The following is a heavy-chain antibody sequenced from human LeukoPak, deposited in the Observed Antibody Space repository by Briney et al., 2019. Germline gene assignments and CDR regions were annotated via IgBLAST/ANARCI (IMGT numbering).Heavy chain of an antibody. J-gene: IGHJ4*02. CDR2: ISGSGGRT. CDR1: AFTFSSYA. CDR3: AKDIRDGSGTYGYFDY. Sequence: GGSLRLSRATSAFTFSSYAMSWVRQAPGKGLEWVSGISGSGGRTYYVDAAKGHFTISRDNSKNTLYLQINSLRVEDTAIYYCAKDIRDGSGTYGYFDYWGQGTLVTVSS. D-gene: IGHD3-10*01. V-gene: IGHV3-23*01.